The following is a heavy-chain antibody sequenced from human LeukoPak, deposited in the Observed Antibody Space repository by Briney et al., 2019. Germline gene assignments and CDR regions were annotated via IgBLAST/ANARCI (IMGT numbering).Heavy chain of an antibody. V-gene: IGHV1-46*01. CDR3: ARIKSGSYSFGLGDAFDI. D-gene: IGHD1-26*01. CDR1: GYTFTSYY. Sequence: ASVKVSCKASGYTFTSYYMHWVRHAPGQGLEWMGIINPSGGSTSYAQKFQGRVTMTRDMSTSTVYMELSSLRSEDTAVYYCARIKSGSYSFGLGDAFDIWGQGTMVTVSS. J-gene: IGHJ3*02. CDR2: INPSGGST.